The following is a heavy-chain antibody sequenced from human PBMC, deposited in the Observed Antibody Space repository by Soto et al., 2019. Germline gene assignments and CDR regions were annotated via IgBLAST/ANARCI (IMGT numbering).Heavy chain of an antibody. D-gene: IGHD1-1*01. V-gene: IGHV4-4*02. CDR3: ARQLERGDLPEGFDH. CDR1: GDSISSSHW. Sequence: QVQLQESGPGLVEPSGTLSLTCTVSGDSISSSHWWSWVRQSPGKGLEWIGEIFHSGTTNYNPSLKSRVTIFMDKSNNQFSLRLSSVTAADTAVYYCARQLERGDLPEGFDHWGQGTLATVSS. J-gene: IGHJ4*02. CDR2: IFHSGTT.